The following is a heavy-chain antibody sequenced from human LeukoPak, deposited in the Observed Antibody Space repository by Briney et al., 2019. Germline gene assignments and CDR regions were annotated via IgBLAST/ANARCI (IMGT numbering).Heavy chain of an antibody. CDR1: GGSISSSSYY. Sequence: SSETLSLTCSVSGGSISSSSYYWGWIRQPPGKGLEWIGRLYYSGSTDYNPSLKSRVTVSVDTSKNQFSLRVSSVTAADTAVYYCARRHSITMIVVAARWRAFDIWGQGTMVTVSS. CDR3: ARRHSITMIVVAARWRAFDI. J-gene: IGHJ3*02. CDR2: LYYSGST. D-gene: IGHD3-22*01. V-gene: IGHV4-39*07.